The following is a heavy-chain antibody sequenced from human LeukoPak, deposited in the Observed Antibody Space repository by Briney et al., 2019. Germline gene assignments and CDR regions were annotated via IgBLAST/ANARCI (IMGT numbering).Heavy chain of an antibody. V-gene: IGHV3-23*01. CDR1: GFTFYSYA. CDR3: ARWNFGESESPIFYFYFGMDV. CDR2: ISGSGAST. J-gene: IGHJ6*02. D-gene: IGHD3-10*01. Sequence: GGSLRLSCAASGFTFYSYAMSWVRQAPGKGLEWVSAISGSGASTYYADSVQGRFTITRDNSKNMLFLQMNSLTAEDTAVYFCARWNFGESESPIFYFYFGMDVWGQGTTVTVSS.